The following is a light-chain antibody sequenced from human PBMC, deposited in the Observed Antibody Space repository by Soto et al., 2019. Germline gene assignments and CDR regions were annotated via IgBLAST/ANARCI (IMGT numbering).Light chain of an antibody. CDR3: QQRKHWPPIT. CDR2: DSS. Sequence: EVELTQSPATLSLSPGETATLSCRASQSVDKFLAWYQQRPGQPPRLLIFDSSNRATGVPVRFSGSGSGTVFPLTLGSLEPEDSAVYYCQQRKHWPPITFGQGTRLEIK. J-gene: IGKJ5*01. V-gene: IGKV3-11*01. CDR1: QSVDKF.